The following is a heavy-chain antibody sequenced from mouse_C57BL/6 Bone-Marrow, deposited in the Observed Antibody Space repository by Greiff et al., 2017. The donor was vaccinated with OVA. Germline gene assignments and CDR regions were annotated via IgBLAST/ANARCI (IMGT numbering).Heavy chain of an antibody. CDR1: GSTFPSYW. CDR3: ARVITTVPFDY. CDR2: IHPNSGST. D-gene: IGHD1-1*01. Sequence: QVQLQQPGAELVKPGASVKLSCKASGSTFPSYWMHWVKQRPGQGLEWIGMIHPNSGSTNYNEKFKSKATLTVDKSSSTAYMQLSSLTSEDSAVYYCARVITTVPFDYWGQGTTLTVSS. V-gene: IGHV1-64*01. J-gene: IGHJ2*01.